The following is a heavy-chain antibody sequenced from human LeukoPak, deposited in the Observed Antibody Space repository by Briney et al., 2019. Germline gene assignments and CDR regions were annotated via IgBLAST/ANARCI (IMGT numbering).Heavy chain of an antibody. J-gene: IGHJ4*02. Sequence: LGESLKIACKGSGYTFTTYWIGWVRQMPGKGLEWMGIIYPGDSDTRCSPSFQGQVTISADKSINTAYLQWSSLKASDTAMYYCARRGIAAAGRDYWGQGTLVTVSS. V-gene: IGHV5-51*01. CDR3: ARRGIAAAGRDY. CDR1: GYTFTTYW. D-gene: IGHD6-13*01. CDR2: IYPGDSDT.